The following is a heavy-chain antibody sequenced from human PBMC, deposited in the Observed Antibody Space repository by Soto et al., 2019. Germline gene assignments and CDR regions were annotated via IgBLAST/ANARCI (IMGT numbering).Heavy chain of an antibody. V-gene: IGHV1-18*01. J-gene: IGHJ5*02. Sequence: ASVKVSCKASGYTFTSYGISWVRQAPGQGLEWMGWISAYNGNTNYAQKLQGRVTMTTDTSTSTAYMELRSLRSDDTAVYYCARVPGPYDFWSGYSPLHPWGQGPMVTVYS. CDR2: ISAYNGNT. CDR3: ARVPGPYDFWSGYSPLHP. CDR1: GYTFTSYG. D-gene: IGHD3-3*01.